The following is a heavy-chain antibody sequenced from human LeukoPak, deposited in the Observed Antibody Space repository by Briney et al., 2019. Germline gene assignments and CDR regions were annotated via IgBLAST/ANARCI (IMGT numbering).Heavy chain of an antibody. CDR2: INHSGST. V-gene: IGHV4-34*01. Sequence: SETLSLTCAVCGGSFSGYYWSWIRQPPGKGLEWIGEINHSGSTNYNPSLKSRVTISVDTSKNQFSLKLSSVTAADTAVYYCARGGHDYGDYHLDYWGQGTLVTVSS. D-gene: IGHD4-17*01. CDR1: GGSFSGYY. CDR3: ARGGHDYGDYHLDY. J-gene: IGHJ4*02.